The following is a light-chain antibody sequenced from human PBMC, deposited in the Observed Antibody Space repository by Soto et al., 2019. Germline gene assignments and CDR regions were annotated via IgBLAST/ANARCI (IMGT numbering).Light chain of an antibody. CDR3: QQNITAPLT. V-gene: IGKV1-39*01. J-gene: IGKJ4*01. CDR1: QSINNY. Sequence: DIQMTQSPSSLSASVGDRVTITCRASQSINNYLNWYQQKSGKAPQLLIYSASSLQSRVPSRFSGSGYGTDFILTISSLQPEDSESYFCQQNITAPLTFGGGTKVEIK. CDR2: SAS.